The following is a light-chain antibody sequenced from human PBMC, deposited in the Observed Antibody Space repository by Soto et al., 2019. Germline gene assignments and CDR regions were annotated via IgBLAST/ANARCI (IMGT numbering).Light chain of an antibody. CDR2: EVS. V-gene: IGLV2-14*01. Sequence: QSVLTQPASVSGSPGQSITISCTGTNNDVGGYNYVSWYRHHPGKAPKLMIYEVSNRPSGVSNRFSGSKSGNTASLTISGLQPEDEADYYCSSYTTNHTRVFGGGTKLTVL. J-gene: IGLJ3*02. CDR1: NNDVGGYNY. CDR3: SSYTTNHTRV.